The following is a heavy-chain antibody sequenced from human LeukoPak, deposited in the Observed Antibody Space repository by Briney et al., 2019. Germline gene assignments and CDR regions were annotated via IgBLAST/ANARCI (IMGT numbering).Heavy chain of an antibody. D-gene: IGHD4-17*01. J-gene: IGHJ5*02. CDR1: GGSISSYY. CDR2: INYSGST. CDR3: ASETTGGNWFDP. V-gene: IGHV4-59*01. Sequence: PSQTLSLTCSVSGGSISSYYWNWIRQPPGEGLEWIGYINYSGSTNYNPSLKSRVTISVETSENQFSLKLSSVTAADTAVYYCASETTGGNWFDPWGQGNLVTVSS.